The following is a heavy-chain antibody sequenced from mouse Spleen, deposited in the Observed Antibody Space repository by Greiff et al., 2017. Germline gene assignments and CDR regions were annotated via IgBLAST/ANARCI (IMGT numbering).Heavy chain of an antibody. J-gene: IGHJ2*01. Sequence: EVKLVESEGGLVQPGSSMKLSCTASGFTFSDYYMAWVRQVPEKGLEWVANINYDGSSTYYLDSLKSRFIISRYNAKNILYLQMSSLKSEDTATYYCARGKLTGSLFDYWGQGTTLTVSS. V-gene: IGHV5-16*01. CDR1: GFTFSDYY. CDR3: ARGKLTGSLFDY. CDR2: INYDGSST. D-gene: IGHD4-1*01.